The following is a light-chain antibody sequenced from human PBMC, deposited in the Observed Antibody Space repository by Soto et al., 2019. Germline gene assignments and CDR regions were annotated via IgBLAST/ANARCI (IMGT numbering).Light chain of an antibody. CDR3: SSYTSSSTPCV. CDR2: EVS. V-gene: IGLV2-14*01. CDR1: SSDVGGYNY. J-gene: IGLJ1*01. Sequence: QSALTQPASVSGSPGQSITISCTGTSSDVGGYNYVSWYQQHPGKAPKLMIYEVSNRPSGVSNRCSGSKSGNTASLTISGLLAEDEADYYCSSYTSSSTPCVFGTGTKLTVL.